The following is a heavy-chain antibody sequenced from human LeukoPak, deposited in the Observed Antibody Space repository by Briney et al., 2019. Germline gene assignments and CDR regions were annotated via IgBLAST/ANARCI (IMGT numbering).Heavy chain of an antibody. CDR2: IYGTGST. D-gene: IGHD3-16*01. CDR3: ARYDSRGSASIRFDY. V-gene: IGHV4-38-2*01. Sequence: SETLSLTCAVSGDSLGKNYYWGWIRQPPGKELEWTGRIYGTGSTSYNPSLMNRVTMSVDTSKNHFSLKLTSVTAADTAVYYCARYDSRGSASIRFDYWGQGIQVTISS. CDR1: GDSLGKNYY. J-gene: IGHJ4*02.